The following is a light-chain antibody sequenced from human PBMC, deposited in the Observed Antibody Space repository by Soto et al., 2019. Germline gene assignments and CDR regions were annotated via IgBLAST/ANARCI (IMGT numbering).Light chain of an antibody. J-gene: IGKJ4*01. V-gene: IGKV1-39*01. Sequence: DIQMTQSPSSLSASVGDRVTITCRASQSISSYLNWYQQKPGKAPKLLIYAASSLQSGVPSRVSGSGSGTDFTLTIRSLQPEDFATYYCQQSYSALLLTFGGGTKVEIK. CDR3: QQSYSALLLT. CDR1: QSISSY. CDR2: AAS.